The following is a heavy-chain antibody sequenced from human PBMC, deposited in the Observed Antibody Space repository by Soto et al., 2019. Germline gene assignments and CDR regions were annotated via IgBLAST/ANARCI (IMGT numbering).Heavy chain of an antibody. D-gene: IGHD2-21*02. V-gene: IGHV3-23*01. CDR3: AKPRGYGGDSHHDAFDI. CDR2: ISGSGSST. J-gene: IGHJ3*02. CDR1: GFNPSNYA. Sequence: EVQLLESGGGLVQPGGSLRLSCAASGFNPSNYAMNWVRQAPGKGLEWVSAISGSGSSTYYADSVKGRFAISRDNSKNTLYLQMDSLRADDTAVYYCAKPRGYGGDSHHDAFDIWGQGTMLTVSS.